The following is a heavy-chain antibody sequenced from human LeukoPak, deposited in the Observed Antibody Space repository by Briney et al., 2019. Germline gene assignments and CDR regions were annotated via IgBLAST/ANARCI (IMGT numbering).Heavy chain of an antibody. CDR1: GGSISSSSYN. D-gene: IGHD6-13*01. CDR2: IYYSGST. V-gene: IGHV4-39*01. CDR3: ARRPYSSSWYGIIDY. Sequence: PSETLSLTCTVSGGSISSSSYNWGWIRQPPGKGLEWIGSIYYSGSTYYNPSLKSRVTISVDTSKNQFSLKLSSVTAADTAVYYCARRPYSSSWYGIIDYWGQGTLVTVSS. J-gene: IGHJ4*02.